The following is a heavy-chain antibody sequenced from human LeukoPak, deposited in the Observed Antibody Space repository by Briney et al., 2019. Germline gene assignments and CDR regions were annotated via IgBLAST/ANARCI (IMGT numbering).Heavy chain of an antibody. V-gene: IGHV1-2*04. CDR1: GYTFTGYY. CDR2: INPNSGGT. J-gene: IGHJ6*02. D-gene: IGHD6-19*01. Sequence: GASVKVSCKASGYTFTGYYMHWVRQAPGQGLEWMGRINPNSGGTNYAQKFQGWVTMTRDTSISTAYMELSRLRSDDTAVYYCARDSSEQWLVNYYYYGMDVWGQGTTVTVSS. CDR3: ARDSSEQWLVNYYYYGMDV.